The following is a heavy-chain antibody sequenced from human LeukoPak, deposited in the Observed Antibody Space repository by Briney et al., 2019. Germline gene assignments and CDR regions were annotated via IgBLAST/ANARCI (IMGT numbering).Heavy chain of an antibody. J-gene: IGHJ5*02. D-gene: IGHD2-15*01. CDR2: ISGSGGST. CDR1: GFTFSSYA. V-gene: IGHV3-23*01. CDR3: AKDQALVSVVVVAATPFPGWFDP. Sequence: PGGSLRLSCAASGFTFSSYAMSWVRQAPGKGLEWVSAISGSGGSTYYADSVKGRFTISRDNSKNTLYLQMNSLRAEDTAVYFCAKDQALVSVVVVAATPFPGWFDPWGQGTLVTVSS.